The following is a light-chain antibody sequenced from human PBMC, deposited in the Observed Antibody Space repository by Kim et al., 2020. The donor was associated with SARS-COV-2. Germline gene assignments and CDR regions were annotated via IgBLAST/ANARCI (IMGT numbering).Light chain of an antibody. CDR2: GKN. J-gene: IGLJ3*02. V-gene: IGLV3-19*01. CDR1: SLRSYY. CDR3: NSRDSSGNHWG. Sequence: SSELTQDPAVSVALGQTVRITCQGDSLRSYYASWYQQKPGQAPVLVIYGKNNRPSGIPDRFPGSSSGNTASLTITGAQAEDEADYYCNSRDSSGNHWGFG.